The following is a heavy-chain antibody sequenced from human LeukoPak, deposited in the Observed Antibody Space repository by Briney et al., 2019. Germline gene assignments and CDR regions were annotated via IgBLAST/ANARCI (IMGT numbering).Heavy chain of an antibody. CDR1: GFTFSSYG. CDR2: IWYDGSNK. V-gene: IGHV3-33*01. Sequence: PGRSLRLSCAASGFTFSSYGMHWVRQAPGKGLEWVAVIWYDGSNKYYADSVKGRFTISRDNSKNTLYLQMNSLRAEDTAVYYCARDLFDSRYCSSTSCYNGMDVWGQGTTVTVSS. CDR3: ARDLFDSRYCSSTSCYNGMDV. D-gene: IGHD2-2*02. J-gene: IGHJ6*02.